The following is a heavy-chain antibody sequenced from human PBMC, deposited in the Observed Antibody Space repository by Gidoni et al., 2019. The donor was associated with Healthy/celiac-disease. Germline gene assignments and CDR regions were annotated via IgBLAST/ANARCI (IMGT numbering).Heavy chain of an antibody. J-gene: IGHJ4*02. CDR3: AKDPRWFGELTVYFFDY. CDR1: GFTFSSYG. D-gene: IGHD3-10*01. Sequence: QVQLVESGGGVVQPGRSLRLSCAASGFTFSSYGLHWVRQAQGKGLEWVAVISYDGSNKYYADSVKGRFTISRDNSKNTLYLQMNSLRAEDTAVYYCAKDPRWFGELTVYFFDYWGQGTLVTVSS. CDR2: ISYDGSNK. V-gene: IGHV3-30*18.